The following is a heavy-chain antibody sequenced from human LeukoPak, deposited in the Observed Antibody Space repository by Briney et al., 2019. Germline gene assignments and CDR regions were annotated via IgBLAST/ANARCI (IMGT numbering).Heavy chain of an antibody. CDR1: GFTFGDYA. J-gene: IGHJ6*02. CDR3: GRDGYNHYAMDV. V-gene: IGHV3-21*01. D-gene: IGHD5-24*01. CDR2: ISSTSSYI. Sequence: PGGSLRLSCTASGFTFGDYAMSWVRQAPGKGLEWVSSISSTSSYIYYADSVQGRFTISRDNAKNSLYLQMSNLRAEDTAVYYCGRDGYNHYAMDVWGQGTTVTVSS.